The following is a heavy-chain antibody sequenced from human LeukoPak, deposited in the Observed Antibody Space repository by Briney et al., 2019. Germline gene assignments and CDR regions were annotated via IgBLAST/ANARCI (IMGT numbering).Heavy chain of an antibody. CDR3: AKSNGYGLVDI. V-gene: IGHV4-59*12. Sequence: SETLSLTCSVSGGSISSYYWSWIRQPPGKGVEWIGYMYYSGSTNYNPSLKSRVTISLDTSRNQFSLKLTSVTAADTAVYYCAKSNGYGLVDIWGQGTMVTVSS. J-gene: IGHJ3*02. D-gene: IGHD3-10*01. CDR1: GGSISSYY. CDR2: MYYSGST.